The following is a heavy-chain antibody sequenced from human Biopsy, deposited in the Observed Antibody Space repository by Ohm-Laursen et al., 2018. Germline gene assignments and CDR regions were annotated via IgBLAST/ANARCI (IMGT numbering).Heavy chain of an antibody. J-gene: IGHJ2*01. D-gene: IGHD1-26*01. CDR2: IYYTGST. CDR1: GGSISSYY. Sequence: SETLSLTWTVSGGSISSYYWSWIRQPPGKGLEWIGYIYYTGSTNYNPSLKSPVTISVDTSMNHLSLRLTSVTAADTAVYYCARHAPSYSGSYWRYFDLWGRGTLVTVSS. CDR3: ARHAPSYSGSYWRYFDL. V-gene: IGHV4-59*08.